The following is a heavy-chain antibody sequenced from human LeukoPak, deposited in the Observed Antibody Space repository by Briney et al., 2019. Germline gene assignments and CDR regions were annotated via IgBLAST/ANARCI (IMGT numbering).Heavy chain of an antibody. CDR2: MNPNSGNT. Sequence: ASVKVSCKASGYTFTSYGISWVRQAPGQGLEWMGWMNPNSGNTGYAQKFQGRVTMTRNTSISTAYMELSSLRSEDTAVYYCARGGRAIKQQLEGNWFDPWGQGTLVTVSS. V-gene: IGHV1-8*02. CDR1: GYTFTSYG. J-gene: IGHJ5*02. D-gene: IGHD6-13*01. CDR3: ARGGRAIKQQLEGNWFDP.